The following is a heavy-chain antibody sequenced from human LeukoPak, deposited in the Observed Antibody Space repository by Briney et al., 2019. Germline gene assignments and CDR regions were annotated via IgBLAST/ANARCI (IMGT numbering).Heavy chain of an antibody. CDR3: ARHPWGPAAYYIDY. CDR2: IYTSGST. CDR1: GGSISSYY. D-gene: IGHD1-26*01. J-gene: IGHJ4*02. V-gene: IGHV4-4*07. Sequence: SETLSLTCTVSGGSISSYYWSWIRQPAGKGLEWIGRIYTSGSTYYNPSLKSRVTISVDTSKNQFSLKLSSVTAADTAVYYCARHPWGPAAYYIDYWGQGTLVTVSS.